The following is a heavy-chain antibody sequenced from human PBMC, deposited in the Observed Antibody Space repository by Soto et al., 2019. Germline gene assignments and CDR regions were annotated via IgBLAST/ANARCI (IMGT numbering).Heavy chain of an antibody. CDR1: GASISGSYYY. V-gene: IGHV4-39*01. J-gene: IGHJ4*02. D-gene: IGHD1-20*01. CDR3: ATSQKGYNWNYYDH. Sequence: SETLSLTCAVSGASISGSYYYWAWLRQSPGKGPEWIGSVFYTGFTSYNPSLESRVSVSVDTSKSQFSLKLSAVTAADTAVYYCATSQKGYNWNYYDHWGQGALVTVS. CDR2: VFYTGFT.